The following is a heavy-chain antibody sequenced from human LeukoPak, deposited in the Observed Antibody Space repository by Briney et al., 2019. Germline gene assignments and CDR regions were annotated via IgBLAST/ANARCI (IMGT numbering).Heavy chain of an antibody. CDR1: GFTFSSYT. Sequence: GGSLRLSCAASGFTFSSYTMNWVRQAPGKGLEWVSYISSDSGTIYYADSVRGRFTISRDNSKNTLYLQMNSLRAEDTAVYYCAKDQSDYWGQGTLVTVSS. V-gene: IGHV3-48*01. J-gene: IGHJ4*02. CDR3: AKDQSDY. CDR2: ISSDSGTI.